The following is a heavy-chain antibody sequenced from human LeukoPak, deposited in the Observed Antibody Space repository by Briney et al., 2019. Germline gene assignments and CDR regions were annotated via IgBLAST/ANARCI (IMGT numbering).Heavy chain of an antibody. CDR3: VKGGGSGSSYFYGMDV. Sequence: GGSLRLSCAASGFTFSTSWMHWVRQAPRKGLEWVSGISWNSGIINYAGSVKGRFSISRNNTKNSLYLQMNSLRPEDAALYYCVKGGGSGSSYFYGMDVWGQGTTVTVSS. CDR2: ISWNSGII. D-gene: IGHD3-10*01. J-gene: IGHJ6*02. CDR1: GFTFSTSW. V-gene: IGHV3-9*01.